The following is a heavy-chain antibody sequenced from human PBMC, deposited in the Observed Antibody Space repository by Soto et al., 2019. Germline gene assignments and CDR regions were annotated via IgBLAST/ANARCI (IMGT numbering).Heavy chain of an antibody. CDR3: ARGQDVTYFDY. V-gene: IGHV5-51*01. CDR2: MYPDDSDI. Sequence: PGESLKISCQGSGYSFTNNWIGWVRRMPGKGLEWMGIMYPDDSDIRYNPSFQGQVTISADKSISTAYLQWSSLKASDTAMYYCARGQDVTYFDYWGQGTLVTVSS. CDR1: GYSFTNNW. J-gene: IGHJ4*02. D-gene: IGHD2-21*02.